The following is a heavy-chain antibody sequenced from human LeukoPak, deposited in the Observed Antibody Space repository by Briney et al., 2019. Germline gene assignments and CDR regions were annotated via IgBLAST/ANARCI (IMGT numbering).Heavy chain of an antibody. CDR1: GYTFTGYY. Sequence: ASVTLSCKASGYTFTGYYMHWVRQAPGQGLEWMGWTNPNSGGTNYAQKFQGRVTMTRDTSISTAYMELSRLRSDDTAVYYCAREYDILTGYYRTYGIDTWGQGTPFTVSS. V-gene: IGHV1-2*02. CDR3: AREYDILTGYYRTYGIDT. D-gene: IGHD3-9*01. CDR2: TNPNSGGT. J-gene: IGHJ6*02.